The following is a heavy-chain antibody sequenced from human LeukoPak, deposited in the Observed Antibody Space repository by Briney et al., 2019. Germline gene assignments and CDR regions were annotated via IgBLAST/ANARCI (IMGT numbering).Heavy chain of an antibody. CDR2: INPNSGGT. Sequence: AASVKVSCKASGYTFTGYYMHWVRQAPGQGLEWMGWINPNSGGTNYAQKFQGRVTMTRDTSISTAYMETSRLRSDDTAVYYCARDQYGGTYFDILTGYSNPYYYYMDVWGKGTTVTVSS. D-gene: IGHD3-9*01. J-gene: IGHJ6*03. CDR3: ARDQYGGTYFDILTGYSNPYYYYMDV. V-gene: IGHV1-2*02. CDR1: GYTFTGYY.